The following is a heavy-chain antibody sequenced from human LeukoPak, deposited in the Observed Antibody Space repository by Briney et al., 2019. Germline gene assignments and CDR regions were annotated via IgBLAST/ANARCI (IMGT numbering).Heavy chain of an antibody. CDR3: ASYSVDTAMVRGIDY. D-gene: IGHD5-18*01. Sequence: SEILSLTCAVYGGSFSGYYWSWIRQPPGKGLEWIGEINHSGSTNYNPSLKSRVTISVDTSKNQFSLKLSSVTAADTAVYYCASYSVDTAMVRGIDYWGQGTLVTVSS. J-gene: IGHJ4*02. CDR2: INHSGST. CDR1: GGSFSGYY. V-gene: IGHV4-34*01.